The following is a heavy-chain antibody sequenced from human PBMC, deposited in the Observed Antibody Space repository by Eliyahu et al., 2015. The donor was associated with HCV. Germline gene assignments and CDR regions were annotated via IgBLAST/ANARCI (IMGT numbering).Heavy chain of an antibody. V-gene: IGHV3-33*01. CDR1: GFTFSTYG. CDR2: IWYDGSNK. CDR3: ARRYSSGYAHFDY. J-gene: IGHJ4*02. D-gene: IGHD6-19*01. Sequence: QVQLVESGGGVVQPGRSLRLSCAASGFTFSTYGMHWVRQAPGKGLEWVAVIWYDGSNKYYADSVKGRFTISRDNSKNTLYLEMSSLRAEDTAVYYCARRYSSGYAHFDYWGQGTLVTVSS.